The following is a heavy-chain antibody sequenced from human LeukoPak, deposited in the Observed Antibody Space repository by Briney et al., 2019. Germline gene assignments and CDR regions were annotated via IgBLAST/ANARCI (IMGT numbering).Heavy chain of an antibody. J-gene: IGHJ4*02. CDR3: AYSSGWYMAPLLDY. CDR2: ISSSGSTI. CDR1: GITFSDYY. V-gene: IGHV3-11*01. Sequence: GGSLRLSCAASGITFSDYYMSWIRQAPGKGLEWVSYISSSGSTIYYADSVKGRFTISRDNAKNSLYLQMNSLRAEDTAVYYCAYSSGWYMAPLLDYWGQGTLVTVSS. D-gene: IGHD6-19*01.